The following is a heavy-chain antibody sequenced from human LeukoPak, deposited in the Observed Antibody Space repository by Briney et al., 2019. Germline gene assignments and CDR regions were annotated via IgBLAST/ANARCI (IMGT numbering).Heavy chain of an antibody. CDR1: GGSISNTNW. J-gene: IGHJ4*02. CDR3: SRENGAFSPFGY. D-gene: IGHD2-8*01. V-gene: IGHV4-4*02. CDR2: ISLSGLI. Sequence: SETLSLTCGVSGGSISNTNWWSWVGQPPGQGLEWIGEISLSGLINYNPSLKSRVTVSLDKSKNHLSLNLTSVTAADTAVYYCSRENGAFSPFGYWGQGTLVTVPS.